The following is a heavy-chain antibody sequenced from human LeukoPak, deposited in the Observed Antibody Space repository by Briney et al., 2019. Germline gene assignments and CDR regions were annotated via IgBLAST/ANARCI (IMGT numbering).Heavy chain of an antibody. Sequence: PGASLRLSCAASGFTFSSYAMSWVRQAPGKGLERVSAISGSGGSTYYADSVKGRFTISRDNSKNTLYLQMNSLRAEDTAVYYCAKDLVTVVTPDDYWGQGTLVTVSS. CDR3: AKDLVTVVTPDDY. V-gene: IGHV3-23*01. J-gene: IGHJ4*02. CDR1: GFTFSSYA. CDR2: ISGSGGST. D-gene: IGHD4-23*01.